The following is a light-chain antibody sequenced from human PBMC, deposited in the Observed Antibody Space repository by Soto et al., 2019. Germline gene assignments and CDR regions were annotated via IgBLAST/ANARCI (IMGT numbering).Light chain of an antibody. J-gene: IGLJ2*01. CDR1: SSDVGGYDY. Sequence: QSALTQPASVSGSPGQSITISCTGTSSDVGGYDYVSWYQHHPGKVPKLIIYEVSKRPSGVSHRFSGSKSGNTASLTISGLQTEDEADYYCSSYTTTSALVFGGGIKVTVL. CDR2: EVS. CDR3: SSYTTTSALV. V-gene: IGLV2-14*01.